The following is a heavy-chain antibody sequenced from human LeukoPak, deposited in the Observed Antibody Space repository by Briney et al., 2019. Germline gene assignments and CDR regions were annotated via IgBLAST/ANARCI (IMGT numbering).Heavy chain of an antibody. CDR1: GFTFDDYG. D-gene: IGHD4-17*01. Sequence: PGGSLRLSCAASGFTFDDYGMSWVRQAPGKGLEWVTGITWNGASTGFAVSVKGRFTISRDNAKNSLYLGMSSLRAEDTALYYCAREYGDYSSYFDLWGRGTLVTVSS. V-gene: IGHV3-20*04. CDR2: ITWNGAST. J-gene: IGHJ2*01. CDR3: AREYGDYSSYFDL.